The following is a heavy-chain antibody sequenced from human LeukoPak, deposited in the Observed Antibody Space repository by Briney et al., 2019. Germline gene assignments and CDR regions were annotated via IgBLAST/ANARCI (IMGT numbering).Heavy chain of an antibody. CDR2: VGYTGAST. CDR3: AKMGPSSGWYYLDY. CDR1: GFTLSSYA. D-gene: IGHD6-19*01. V-gene: IGHV3-23*01. J-gene: IGHJ4*02. Sequence: GGSLRLSCAASGFTLSSYAMSRVRQAPGKGLEWVSTVGYTGASTYYADSVKGRFTISRDNSKNTLYLQINSLRAEDTAVYYCAKMGPSSGWYYLDYWGQGTLVTVSS.